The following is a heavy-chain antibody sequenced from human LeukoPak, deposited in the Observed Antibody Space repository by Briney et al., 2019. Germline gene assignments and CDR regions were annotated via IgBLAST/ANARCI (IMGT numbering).Heavy chain of an antibody. CDR2: ISGSGGST. V-gene: IGHV3-23*01. CDR1: GLIFRSYA. J-gene: IGHJ4*02. D-gene: IGHD1-26*01. Sequence: GGSLRLSCAASGLIFRSYAMSWVRQAPGKGLEWVSAISGSGGSTYYADSVKGRFTISRDNSKNTLYLQMNSLRAEDTAVYYCAKDPVGASYDYFDYWGQGTLVTVSS. CDR3: AKDPVGASYDYFDY.